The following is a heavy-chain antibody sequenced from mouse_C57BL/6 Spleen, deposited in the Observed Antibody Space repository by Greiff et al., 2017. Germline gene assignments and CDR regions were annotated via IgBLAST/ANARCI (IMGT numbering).Heavy chain of an antibody. CDR3: TISFGNLAY. D-gene: IGHD2-1*01. CDR2: IDPENGDT. Sequence: VQLQQSGAELVRPGASVKLSCTASGFNIKDDYMHWVKQRPEQGLEWIGWIDPENGDTEYASKFQGKATITADTSSNTAYLQLSSLTSEDTAVYYGTISFGNLAYWGQGTTLTVSS. J-gene: IGHJ2*01. V-gene: IGHV14-4*01. CDR1: GFNIKDDY.